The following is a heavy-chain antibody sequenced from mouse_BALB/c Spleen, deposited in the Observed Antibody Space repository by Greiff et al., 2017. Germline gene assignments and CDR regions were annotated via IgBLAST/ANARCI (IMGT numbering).Heavy chain of an antibody. CDR1: GFTFSSYG. J-gene: IGHJ3*01. CDR2: ISSGGSYT. Sequence: EVQRVESGGGLVQPGGSLRLSCAASGFTFSSYGMSWVRQTPDKRLEWVATISSGGSYTYYPDSVKGRFTISRDNAKNTLYLQMSSLKSEDTAMYYCARHEDGTWFAYWGQGTLVTVSA. CDR3: ARHEDGTWFAY. V-gene: IGHV5-6*01. D-gene: IGHD2-1*01.